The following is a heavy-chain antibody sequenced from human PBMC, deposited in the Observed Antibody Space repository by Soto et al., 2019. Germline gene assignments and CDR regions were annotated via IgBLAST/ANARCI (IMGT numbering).Heavy chain of an antibody. V-gene: IGHV3-11*03. CDR1: GFTFSDYY. CDR3: HGGSDYDFWSGYSNDYYYYGMDV. J-gene: IGHJ6*02. D-gene: IGHD3-3*01. CDR2: ISSSSSYT. Sequence: GGSLRLSCAASGFTFSDYYMSWIRQAPGKGLEWVSYISSSSSYTNYADSVKGRFTISRDNAKNSLYLQMNSLRAADTAVYYCHGGSDYDFWSGYSNDYYYYGMDVWGQGTTVTVSS.